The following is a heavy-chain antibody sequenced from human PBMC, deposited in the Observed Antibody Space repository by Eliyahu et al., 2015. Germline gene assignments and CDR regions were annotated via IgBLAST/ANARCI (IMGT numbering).Heavy chain of an antibody. Sequence: QVQLQESGPGLVKPSETXSLTCTVXGGXISSYYWSWIRQPPGKGLXWIGYVYYSGSTNYNPSLKSRVTISVDTSKNQFSLKLSSVTAADTAVYYCARYSLFPEDYFDYWGQGTLVTVSS. CDR3: ARYSLFPEDYFDY. J-gene: IGHJ4*02. CDR2: VYYSGST. D-gene: IGHD2-21*01. V-gene: IGHV4-59*01. CDR1: GGXISSYY.